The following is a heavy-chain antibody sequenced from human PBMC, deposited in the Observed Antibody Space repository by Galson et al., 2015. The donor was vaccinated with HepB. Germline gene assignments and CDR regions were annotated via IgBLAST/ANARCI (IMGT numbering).Heavy chain of an antibody. CDR1: AVTFSSYA. V-gene: IGHV3-23*01. D-gene: IGHD2/OR15-2a*01. J-gene: IGHJ5*02. CDR2: ISGSGGST. Sequence: SLRLSCAASAVTFSSYAMIWVRQAPGKVLEGVSAISGSGGSTYYADSVKGRFTISRDNSKNTLYLQMNSLRAEDTAVYYCAKDPPVYDPTWGQGTLVTVSS. CDR3: AKDPPVYDPT.